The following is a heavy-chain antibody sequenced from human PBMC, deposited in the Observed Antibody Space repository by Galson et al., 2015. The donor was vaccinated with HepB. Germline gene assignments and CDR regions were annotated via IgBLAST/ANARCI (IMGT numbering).Heavy chain of an antibody. J-gene: IGHJ6*02. Sequence: SLRLSCAASGFTFSAYAMHWVRQAPGKGLEWAAVISYDGTRKFYADSVKGRFTIARDNAKNSLYLQMNSLRAEDTAVYYCARVKRGEWYSFYYYGMDVWGRGTTVTVSS. V-gene: IGHV3-30-3*01. CDR1: GFTFSAYA. CDR2: ISYDGTRK. D-gene: IGHD3-10*01. CDR3: ARVKRGEWYSFYYYGMDV.